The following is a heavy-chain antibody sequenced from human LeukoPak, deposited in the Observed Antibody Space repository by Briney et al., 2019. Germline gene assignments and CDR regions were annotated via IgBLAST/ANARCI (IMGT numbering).Heavy chain of an antibody. CDR2: INIDGSSI. J-gene: IGHJ4*02. V-gene: IGHV3-74*01. D-gene: IGHD2-2*01. Sequence: GGSLRLSCVASGFTLSKYWMHWVRQAPGKGLVWVSRINIDGSSISYADSVRGRFTISRDNAKNTLYLQMNNLRAEDTAVYYCTRIPADQTFFDFWGQGTLVTVSS. CDR1: GFTLSKYW. CDR3: TRIPADQTFFDF.